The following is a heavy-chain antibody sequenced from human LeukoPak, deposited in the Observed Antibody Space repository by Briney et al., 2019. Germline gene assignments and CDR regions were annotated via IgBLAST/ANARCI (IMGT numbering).Heavy chain of an antibody. D-gene: IGHD3-22*01. V-gene: IGHV1-18*01. CDR1: GYTFISYG. Sequence: ASVKVSCKASGYTFISYGMSWLRQAPGQGLEWMGWISPNNGSTNYAEKFQGRVTMTTDTSTSTVFMELRSLTSDDTAVYYCARGHSSYWYNCFDPWGQGTLVTVSS. J-gene: IGHJ5*02. CDR3: ARGHSSYWYNCFDP. CDR2: ISPNNGST.